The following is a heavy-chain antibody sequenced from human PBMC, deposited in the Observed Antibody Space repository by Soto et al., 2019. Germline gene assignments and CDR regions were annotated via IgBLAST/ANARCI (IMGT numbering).Heavy chain of an antibody. V-gene: IGHV3-7*01. J-gene: IGHJ4*02. CDR2: IKQDGSEK. D-gene: IGHD3-3*01. CDR3: AREAKYYDFWSGYYTGIVDY. Sequence: GGSLRLSCAASGFTFSSYWMSWVRQAPGKGLEWVANIKQDGSEKYYVDSVKGRFTISRDNAKNSLYLQMNSLRAEDTAVYYCAREAKYYDFWSGYYTGIVDYWGQGNLVTIS. CDR1: GFTFSSYW.